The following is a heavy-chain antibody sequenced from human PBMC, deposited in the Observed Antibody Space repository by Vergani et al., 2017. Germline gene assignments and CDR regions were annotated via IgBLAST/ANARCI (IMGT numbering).Heavy chain of an antibody. Sequence: QLQLQESVPGLVKPSETLSLTCTVSGGSISSSSYYWGWIRQPPGKGLEWIGSIYYSGSTYYNPSLKSRVTISVDTSKNQFSLKLSSVTAADTAVYYCARRGGSSSWGDRVDYWGQGTLVTVSS. J-gene: IGHJ4*02. V-gene: IGHV4-39*01. CDR3: ARRGGSSSWGDRVDY. CDR1: GGSISSSSYY. D-gene: IGHD6-13*01. CDR2: IYYSGST.